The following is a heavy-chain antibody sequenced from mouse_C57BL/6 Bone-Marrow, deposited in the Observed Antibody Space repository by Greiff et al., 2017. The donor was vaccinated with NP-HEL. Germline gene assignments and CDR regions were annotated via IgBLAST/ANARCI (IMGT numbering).Heavy chain of an antibody. CDR2: IYPSDSET. CDR1: GYTFTSYW. CDR3: VCPSNYDAMDY. D-gene: IGHD2-10*02. Sequence: QVQLQQPGAELVRPGYSVKLSCKASGYTFTSYWMDWVKQRPGQGLEWIGNIYPSDSETHYNQKFKDKATLTVDTSSSTAYMQLSSLTSEDSAVYDCVCPSNYDAMDYWGQGTSVTVSS. J-gene: IGHJ4*01. V-gene: IGHV1-61*01.